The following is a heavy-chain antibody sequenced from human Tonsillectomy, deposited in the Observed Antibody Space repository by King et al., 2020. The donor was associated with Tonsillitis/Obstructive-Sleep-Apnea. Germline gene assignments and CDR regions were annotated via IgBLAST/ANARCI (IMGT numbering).Heavy chain of an antibody. V-gene: IGHV3-30*18. CDR2: ISYDGSNK. D-gene: IGHD6-19*01. J-gene: IGHJ4*02. CDR1: GFSFSSNG. Sequence: VKLVESGGGVVQPGRSLRLSCAASGFSFSSNGMHWVRQAPGKGLEWVAVISYDGSNKYYADSVKGRFTISRDDHKNTLDLQMDSLRTEDTAVYYCAKDLSSGWALDYWGQGTLVTVSS. CDR3: AKDLSSGWALDY.